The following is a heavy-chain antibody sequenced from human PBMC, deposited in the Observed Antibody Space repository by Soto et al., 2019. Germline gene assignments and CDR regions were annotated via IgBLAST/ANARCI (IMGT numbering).Heavy chain of an antibody. CDR1: GFTFSSYA. D-gene: IGHD2-2*01. Sequence: GGSLRLSCAASGFTFSSYAMSWVRQAPGKGLEWVSASSGSGGSTYYADSVKGRFTISRDNSKNTLYLQMNSLRAEDTAVYYCAKVPSSCSSTSCYLYYGDYLGTWGQGTLFTVSS. CDR3: AKVPSSCSSTSCYLYYGDYLGT. V-gene: IGHV3-23*01. CDR2: SSGSGGST. J-gene: IGHJ5*02.